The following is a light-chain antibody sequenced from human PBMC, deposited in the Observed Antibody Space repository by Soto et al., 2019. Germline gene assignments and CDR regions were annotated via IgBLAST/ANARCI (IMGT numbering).Light chain of an antibody. V-gene: IGKV3D-20*02. CDR2: DAS. J-gene: IGKJ4*01. CDR1: QSVSNNY. Sequence: EIVMTQSPATLSVSPGERATLSCRASQSVSNNYLAWYQQKPGQSPRLLIYDASNRATGIPARFSGSGSGTDFILTISSLEPEDSGVYYCQQRNDWVTFGGGTKV. CDR3: QQRNDWVT.